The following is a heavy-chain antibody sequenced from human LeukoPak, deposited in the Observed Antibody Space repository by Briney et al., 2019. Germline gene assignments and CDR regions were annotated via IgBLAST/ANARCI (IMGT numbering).Heavy chain of an antibody. CDR3: ATTGIAVAETYYYYGMDV. CDR1: GYTFTGYY. CDR2: INPNSGGT. Sequence: ASVKVSCKASGYTFTGYYMHWVRQAPGQGLGWMGWINPNSGGTNYAQKFQGRVTMTRDTSISTAYMELSRLRSDDTAVYYCATTGIAVAETYYYYGMDVWGQGTTVTVSS. J-gene: IGHJ6*02. D-gene: IGHD6-19*01. V-gene: IGHV1-2*02.